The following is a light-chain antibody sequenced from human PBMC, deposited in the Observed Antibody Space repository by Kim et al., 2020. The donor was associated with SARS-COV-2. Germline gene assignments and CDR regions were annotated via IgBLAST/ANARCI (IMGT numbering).Light chain of an antibody. J-gene: IGKJ4*01. Sequence: ASVGDRVTITCRASQGISNYLAWYQQNPGKVPKILIYGASTLPSGVPSRFSGGGSGTDFTLTITNLQPEDVAIYYCQQYNRTPLTFGGGTKVDIK. CDR3: QQYNRTPLT. CDR2: GAS. V-gene: IGKV1-27*01. CDR1: QGISNY.